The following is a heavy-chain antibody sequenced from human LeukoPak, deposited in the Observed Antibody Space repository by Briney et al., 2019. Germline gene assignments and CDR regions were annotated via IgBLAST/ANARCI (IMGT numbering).Heavy chain of an antibody. CDR2: IKSKTDGGTT. CDR3: ATSPGFWATSPFDY. J-gene: IGHJ4*02. D-gene: IGHD3-10*01. CDR1: GFTINNAW. Sequence: GGSLRLSCAASGFTINNAWMNWVRQAPGKGLEWVGLIKSKTDGGTTDYAAPVKGRFTISRDDSENTVYLQMNSLKTEDTAVYFCATSPGFWATSPFDYWGQGTQAIISS. V-gene: IGHV3-15*01.